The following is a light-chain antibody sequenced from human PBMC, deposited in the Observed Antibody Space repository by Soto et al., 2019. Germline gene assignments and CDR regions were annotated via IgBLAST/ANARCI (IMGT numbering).Light chain of an antibody. CDR3: HQSSHSPRT. CDR1: QTVSSY. Sequence: TQSPSSLSASVGDRVTITCRASQTVSSYLNWYQQKPGQAPRLLISGASIRAPGIPDRFSGSGSGTDFTLTISRLEPEDFAVYYCHQSSHSPRTFGQGTKVEIK. V-gene: IGKV3-20*01. CDR2: GAS. J-gene: IGKJ1*01.